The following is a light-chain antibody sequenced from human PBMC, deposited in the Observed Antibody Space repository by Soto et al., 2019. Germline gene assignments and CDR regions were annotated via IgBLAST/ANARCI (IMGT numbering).Light chain of an antibody. CDR3: QQYGSSPQT. Sequence: IVMTQSPATLSVSPWERATLSCRASQSVSSKLAWYQHKLGRAPRLLIYGASTRATGIPDRFSGSGSGTDSTLTISRLEPEDFAVFYCQQYGSSPQTFGQGTKVDIK. J-gene: IGKJ1*01. CDR2: GAS. V-gene: IGKV3-20*01. CDR1: QSVSSK.